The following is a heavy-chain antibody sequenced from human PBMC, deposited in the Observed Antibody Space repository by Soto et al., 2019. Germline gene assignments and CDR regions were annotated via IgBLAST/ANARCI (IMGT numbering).Heavy chain of an antibody. CDR1: GFTFSSYW. CDR2: IKQDGSEK. V-gene: IGHV3-7*01. J-gene: IGHJ6*02. Sequence: GGSLRLSCAASGFTFSSYWMSWVRQAPGKRLEWVANIKQDGSEKYYVDSVKGRFTISRDNAKNSLYLQMNSLRAEDTAVYYCAKRASVYYYYSSGMDVWGQGTTVTVSS. CDR3: AKRASVYYYYSSGMDV. D-gene: IGHD1-1*01.